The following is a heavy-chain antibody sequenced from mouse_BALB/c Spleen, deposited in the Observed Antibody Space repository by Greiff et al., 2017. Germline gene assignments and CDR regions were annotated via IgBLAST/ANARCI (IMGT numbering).Heavy chain of an antibody. D-gene: IGHD1-1*01. V-gene: IGHV1S127*01. CDR2: IDPSDSET. J-gene: IGHJ3*01. CDR3: TRNYYGSSRGFAY. CDR1: GYSFTSYW. Sequence: VQGVESGPQLVRPGASVKISCKASGYSFTSYWMHWVKQRPGQGLEWIGMIDPSDSETRLNQKFKDKATLTVDKSSSTAYMQLSSPTSEDSAVYYCTRNYYGSSRGFAYWGQGTLVTVSA.